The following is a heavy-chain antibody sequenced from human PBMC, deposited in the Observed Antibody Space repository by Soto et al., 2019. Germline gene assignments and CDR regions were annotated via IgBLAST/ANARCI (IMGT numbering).Heavy chain of an antibody. CDR1: GGTFSSYT. D-gene: IGHD6-13*01. Sequence: QVQLVQSGAEVKKPGSSVKVSCKASGGTFSSYTISWVRQAPGQGLEWMGRIIPILGIANYAQKFQGRVTISADKSTSTAYRELSSLRSEDTGVYYCASGAAAPDYWGQGTLVTVSS. V-gene: IGHV1-69*02. J-gene: IGHJ4*02. CDR2: IIPILGIA. CDR3: ASGAAAPDY.